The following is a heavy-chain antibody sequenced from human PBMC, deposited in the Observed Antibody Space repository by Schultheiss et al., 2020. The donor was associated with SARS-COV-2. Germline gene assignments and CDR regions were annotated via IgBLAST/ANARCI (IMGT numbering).Heavy chain of an antibody. CDR2: INHSGST. D-gene: IGHD1-26*01. Sequence: SQTLSLTCAVYGGSFSGYYWSWIRQPPGKGLEWIGEINHSGSTNYNPSLKSRVTISVDTSKNQFSLKLSSVTAADTAVYYCARAPVGATNFDYWGQGTLVTVSS. V-gene: IGHV4-34*01. CDR1: GGSFSGYY. J-gene: IGHJ4*02. CDR3: ARAPVGATNFDY.